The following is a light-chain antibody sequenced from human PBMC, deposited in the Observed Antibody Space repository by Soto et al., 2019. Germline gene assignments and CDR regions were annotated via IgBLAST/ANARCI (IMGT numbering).Light chain of an antibody. CDR2: DVV. CDR3: QQYGGSPIT. J-gene: IGKJ5*01. V-gene: IGKV3-11*01. Sequence: ETVMTQSPATLSLSPGERATLSCRASQSVGSYLAWYQQKPGQAPRLLIYDVVNRATGIPARFSGSGSGTDFTLAISSLEPEDFALYYCQQYGGSPITFGLGTRLEVK. CDR1: QSVGSY.